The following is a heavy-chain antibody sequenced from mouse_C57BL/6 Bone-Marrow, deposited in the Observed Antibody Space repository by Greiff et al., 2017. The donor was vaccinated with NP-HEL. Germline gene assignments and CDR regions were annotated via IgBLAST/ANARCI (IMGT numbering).Heavy chain of an antibody. CDR3: AREVVATFHWYFDV. CDR1: GFTFSSYA. D-gene: IGHD1-1*01. J-gene: IGHJ1*03. V-gene: IGHV5-4*01. CDR2: ISDGGSYT. Sequence: EVQRVESGGGLVKPGGSLKLSCAASGFTFSSYAMSWVRQTPEKRLEWVATISDGGSYTYYPDNVKGRFTISRDNAKNNLYLQMSHLKSEDTAMYYCAREVVATFHWYFDVWGTGTTVTVSS.